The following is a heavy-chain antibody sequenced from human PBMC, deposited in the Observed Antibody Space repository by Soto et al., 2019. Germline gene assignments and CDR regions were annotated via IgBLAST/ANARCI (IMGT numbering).Heavy chain of an antibody. CDR3: TKDRIPDSRWNFDN. V-gene: IGHV3-23*01. J-gene: IGHJ4*02. D-gene: IGHD5-18*01. Sequence: EVQLLESGGGLVQPGGSLRLSCAASGFTFSTYTMNWVRQAPGKGLEWVSGIFGNGRETFYAGSMKGRVTISRDNSKNTLYLQLNSLRPEDTAVYYCTKDRIPDSRWNFDNWGQGTLVTVSS. CDR1: GFTFSTYT. CDR2: IFGNGRET.